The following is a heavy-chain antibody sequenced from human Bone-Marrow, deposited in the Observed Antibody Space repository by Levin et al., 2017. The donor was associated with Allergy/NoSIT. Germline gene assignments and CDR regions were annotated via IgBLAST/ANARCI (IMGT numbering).Heavy chain of an antibody. CDR1: GGSISSGDSY. V-gene: IGHV4-30-4*01. CDR3: ARVGGSAIVTNSFDF. CDR2: IYYRGST. D-gene: IGHD5-18*01. Sequence: SETLSLTCTVSGGSISSGDSYWSWIRQPPGKDLEWIGYIYYRGSTTYNPSLKSRLAISVDTSKNQFSLNLNSVSAADTAVYFCARVGGSAIVTNSFDFWGPGILVTVSS. J-gene: IGHJ4*02.